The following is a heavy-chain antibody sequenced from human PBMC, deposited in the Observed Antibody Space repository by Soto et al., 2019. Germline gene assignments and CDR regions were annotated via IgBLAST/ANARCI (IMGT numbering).Heavy chain of an antibody. CDR2: ISAHNGNT. CDR1: GYAFTTYG. D-gene: IGHD3-10*01. CDR3: ARGRYGEN. V-gene: IGHV1-18*01. J-gene: IGHJ1*01. Sequence: QVHLVQSGAEVKKPGASVKVSCKGSGYAFTTYGITWVRQAPGQGLEWMGLISAHNGNTNYAQKLQGRVTVTRDTSTSTASMEPRILTCDDTAVYYCARGRYGENWGQGALVTVSS.